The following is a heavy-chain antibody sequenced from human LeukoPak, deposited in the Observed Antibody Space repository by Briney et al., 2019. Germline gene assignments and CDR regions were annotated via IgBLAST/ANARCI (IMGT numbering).Heavy chain of an antibody. CDR1: GGSFSGYY. V-gene: IGHV4-34*01. D-gene: IGHD3-3*01. Sequence: PSETLSLTCAVYGGSFSGYYWSWIRQPPGKGLEWNGEINHSGSTNYNPSLKSRVTISVDTSKNQFSLKLSSVTAADTAVYYCARTYYDFWSGYLYYFDYWGQGTLVTVSS. CDR2: INHSGST. CDR3: ARTYYDFWSGYLYYFDY. J-gene: IGHJ4*02.